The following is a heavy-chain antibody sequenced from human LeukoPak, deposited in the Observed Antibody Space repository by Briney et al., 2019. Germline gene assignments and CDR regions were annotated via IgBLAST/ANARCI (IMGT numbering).Heavy chain of an antibody. J-gene: IGHJ5*02. V-gene: IGHV1-8*03. CDR1: WYTLTSYD. D-gene: IGHD3-16*02. Sequence: GASVKVPCKASWYTLTSYDINWGRQGTGQRLWWMGWMNPNSGNTGYAQKFQGRVTITRNTSISTAYMELSSLRSEDTAVYYCARGDQALFDPWGQGTLVTVSS. CDR2: MNPNSGNT. CDR3: ARGDQALFDP.